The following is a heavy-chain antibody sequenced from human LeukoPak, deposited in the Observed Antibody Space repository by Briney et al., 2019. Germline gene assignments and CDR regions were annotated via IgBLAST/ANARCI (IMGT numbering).Heavy chain of an antibody. CDR3: ARTSYYDLDS. Sequence: PGGSLRLSCAASGFTFSAYNMNWVRQAQGKGLEWVSYISSSSRTIYYADSVKGRFAISRDNAKNSLYLQLNSLRDEDTAVYYCARTSYYDLDSWGQGTLVTVSS. CDR1: GFTFSAYN. V-gene: IGHV3-48*02. CDR2: ISSSSRTI. J-gene: IGHJ4*02. D-gene: IGHD3-22*01.